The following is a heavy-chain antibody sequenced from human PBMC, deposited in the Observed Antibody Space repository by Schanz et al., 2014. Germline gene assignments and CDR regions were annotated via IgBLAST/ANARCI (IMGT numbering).Heavy chain of an antibody. J-gene: IGHJ3*02. Sequence: QGQLVQSGAEVKKPGASATVSCKASGYTFNNHGISWVRQAPGQGLEWMGWINAHTGNTQYAQKFQGRVNMTRDTVTTTVHLELTRLRTDDTAIYYCARVHIATYHYNSPGAFDIWGQGTRVTVSS. CDR2: INAHTGNT. CDR3: ARVHIATYHYNSPGAFDI. D-gene: IGHD3-10*01. CDR1: GYTFNNHG. V-gene: IGHV1-18*01.